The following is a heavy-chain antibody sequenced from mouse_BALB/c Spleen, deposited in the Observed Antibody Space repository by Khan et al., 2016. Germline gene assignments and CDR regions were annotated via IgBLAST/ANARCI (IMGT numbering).Heavy chain of an antibody. J-gene: IGHJ3*01. CDR1: GYTFTNYG. D-gene: IGHD4-1*01. CDR3: AKLTGTDAY. CDR2: INTYTGEP. V-gene: IGHV9-3-1*01. Sequence: QIQLVQSGPELKKPGETVKISCKASGYTFTNYGMNWVKQAPGKGLKWMGWINTYTGEPTYADDFKGRFAFSLEASASKAYLQINNLQHEDTATEFCAKLTGTDAYWGQGTLVTVSA.